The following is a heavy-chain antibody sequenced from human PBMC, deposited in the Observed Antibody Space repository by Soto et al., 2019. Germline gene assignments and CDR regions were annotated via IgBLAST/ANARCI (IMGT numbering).Heavy chain of an antibody. J-gene: IGHJ4*02. CDR3: ATFYGWDCTTTTCYGDFDY. D-gene: IGHD2-2*01. CDR2: IIPLFGIT. V-gene: IGHV1-69*02. CDR1: GGIFNRYS. Sequence: QVQLVQSGAEVKKPGSSVKVSCKASGGIFNRYSVSWVRQAPGQGLEWMGRIIPLFGITNYAQKVQGRVMITADKSTNTAYMEVNGLRSEDTALYYCATFYGWDCTTTTCYGDFDYWGQGTLVTVTS.